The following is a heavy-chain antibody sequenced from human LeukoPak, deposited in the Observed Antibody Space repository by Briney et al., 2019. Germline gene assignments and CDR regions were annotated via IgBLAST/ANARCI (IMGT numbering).Heavy chain of an antibody. CDR3: AREVGPTVFDH. V-gene: IGHV4-59*01. D-gene: IGHD1-26*01. J-gene: IGHJ4*02. Sequence: SETLSLTCTVSGSSISSWYWSWIRQPPGKGLEWIGYIYDSGNTNYNPSLKTRVTISADTSKNQLSLNLTSVTAADTAVYYCAREVGPTVFDHWGQGSRVTVSS. CDR2: IYDSGNT. CDR1: GSSISSWY.